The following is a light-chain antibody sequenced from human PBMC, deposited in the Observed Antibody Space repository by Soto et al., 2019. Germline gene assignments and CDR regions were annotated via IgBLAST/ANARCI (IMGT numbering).Light chain of an antibody. CDR3: QQYGGSPRIN. CDR1: ERLSSVY. CDR2: GAS. J-gene: IGKJ5*01. Sequence: ETVLTHSPGTLSLSPWERATLSCRASERLSSVYLAWYQQRPGQPPRLLIYGASNRATGIPDRFSGSGSGTDFTLIINRLEPEDVAIYYCQQYGGSPRINCGQGTRREIK. V-gene: IGKV3-20*01.